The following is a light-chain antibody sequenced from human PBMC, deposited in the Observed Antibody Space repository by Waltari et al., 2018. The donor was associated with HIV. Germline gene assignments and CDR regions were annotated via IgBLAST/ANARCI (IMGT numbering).Light chain of an antibody. CDR3: LLSYNGVRF. V-gene: IGLV7-46*01. Sequence: VVTQEPSLTVSPGDTVTLSFPSFSVTLARSHSPYWCQLKPGQAPRTLIYDLEQIHPLTPVRFSGSLDGGRAILTLSGALPEDEAEYFCLLSYNGVRFFGGGTTLTV. CDR2: DLE. J-gene: IGLJ2*01. CDR1: SVTLARSHS.